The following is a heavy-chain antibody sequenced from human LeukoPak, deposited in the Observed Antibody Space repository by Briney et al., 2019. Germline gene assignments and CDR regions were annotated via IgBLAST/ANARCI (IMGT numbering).Heavy chain of an antibody. CDR3: VRDFRSADY. J-gene: IGHJ4*02. Sequence: GGSLRLSCAASGFTFSSYAMHWVRQAPGKGLEWVAVISYDGSNKYYADSVKGRFTISRDDAKNMMFLQMNSLRADDTAVYYCVRDFRSADYWGQGILVTVSS. CDR1: GFTFSSYA. V-gene: IGHV3-30-3*01. CDR2: ISYDGSNK.